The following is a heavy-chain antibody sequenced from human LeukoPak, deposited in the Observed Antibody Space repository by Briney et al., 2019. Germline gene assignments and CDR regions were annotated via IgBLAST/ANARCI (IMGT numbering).Heavy chain of an antibody. CDR3: ARSLPLNYFDY. CDR2: INHSGST. J-gene: IGHJ4*02. Sequence: SETLSLTCAVYGGSFSGYYWSWIRQPPGKGLEWIGEINHSGSTNYNPSLKSRVTISVDTSKNQFSLKLSSVTAADTAVYYCARSLPLNYFDYWGQGTLVTVSS. CDR1: GGSFSGYY. V-gene: IGHV4-34*01.